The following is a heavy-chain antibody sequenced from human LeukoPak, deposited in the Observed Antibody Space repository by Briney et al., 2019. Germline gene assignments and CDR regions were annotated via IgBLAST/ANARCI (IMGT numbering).Heavy chain of an antibody. Sequence: SETLSLTCAVYGGSFSGYYWSWIRQPPGKGLEWIGYIYYSGTTSYNPSLKSRVTISVDTSKNQFSLKLSSVTAADTAVYYCARDAAQYSSGWYASSYYYGMDVWGQGTTVTVSS. D-gene: IGHD6-19*01. J-gene: IGHJ6*02. CDR2: IYYSGTT. CDR3: ARDAAQYSSGWYASSYYYGMDV. CDR1: GGSFSGYY. V-gene: IGHV4-59*01.